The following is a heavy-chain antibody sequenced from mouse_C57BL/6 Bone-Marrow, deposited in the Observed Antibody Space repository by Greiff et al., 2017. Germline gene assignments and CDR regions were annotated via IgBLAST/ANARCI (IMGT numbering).Heavy chain of an antibody. D-gene: IGHD1-1*01. CDR3: ADYYGSRGWYFDV. Sequence: QVQLKQPGAELVKPGASVKMSCKASGYTFTSYWITWVKQRPGQGLEWIGDIYPGSGSTNYNEKFKSKATLTVDTSSSTAYMQLSSLTSEDSAVYYCADYYGSRGWYFDVWGTGTTVTVSS. V-gene: IGHV1-55*01. CDR2: IYPGSGST. CDR1: GYTFTSYW. J-gene: IGHJ1*03.